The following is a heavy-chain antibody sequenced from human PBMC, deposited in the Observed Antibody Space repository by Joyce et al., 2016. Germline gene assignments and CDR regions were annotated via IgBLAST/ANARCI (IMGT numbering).Heavy chain of an antibody. J-gene: IGHJ4*02. Sequence: QVQLVQSGTEVKKPGASVKVSCKASGFTFTGYYMHWVRQAPGQGLEMMGWIKIGNGDTHYTQNSQGRVTMTRDTSINTAYMEVTRLRSDDTAFYYCAREGLPHGGFDYWGLGTLVTVSS. CDR1: GFTFTGYY. CDR2: IKIGNGDT. V-gene: IGHV1-2*02. CDR3: AREGLPHGGFDY.